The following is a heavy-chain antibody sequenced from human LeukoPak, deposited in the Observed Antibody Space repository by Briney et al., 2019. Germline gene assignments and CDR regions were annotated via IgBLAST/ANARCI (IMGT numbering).Heavy chain of an antibody. D-gene: IGHD3-22*01. CDR1: GGTFSSYA. Sequence: SVKVSCKASGGTFSSYAISWVRQAPGQGLEWMGGIIPIFGTANYAQKFQGRVTITTDESTSTAYMELSSLRSEDTAVYYCAQERYDSGGYPDAFDIWGQGTMVTVSS. J-gene: IGHJ3*02. CDR3: AQERYDSGGYPDAFDI. CDR2: IIPIFGTA. V-gene: IGHV1-69*05.